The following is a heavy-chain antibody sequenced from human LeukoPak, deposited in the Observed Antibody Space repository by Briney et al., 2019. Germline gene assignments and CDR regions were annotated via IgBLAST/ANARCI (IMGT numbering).Heavy chain of an antibody. CDR3: ARDRLTTIEGGRYYFDY. D-gene: IGHD2-21*02. V-gene: IGHV3-48*01. Sequence: PGGSLRLSCAASGFTFSSYSMNWVRQAPGKGLEWVSYISSSSSTIYYADSVKGRFTISRDNAKNSLYLQMNSLRAEDTAVYYCARDRLTTIEGGRYYFDYWGQGTLVTVSS. CDR2: ISSSSSTI. CDR1: GFTFSSYS. J-gene: IGHJ4*02.